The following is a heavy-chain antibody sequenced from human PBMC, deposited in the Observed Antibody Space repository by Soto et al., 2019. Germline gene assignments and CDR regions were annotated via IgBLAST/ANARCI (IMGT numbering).Heavy chain of an antibody. CDR3: ARAWGGQLVR. V-gene: IGHV4-34*01. CDR1: GGSFSGYY. J-gene: IGHJ4*02. D-gene: IGHD6-13*01. Sequence: QVQLQQWGAGLLKPSETLSLTCAVYGGSFSGYYWSWIRQPPGKGLEWSGEINHSGSTNYNPSLKSRVTISVDTSKNQFSLKLSSVSAADTAVYYCARAWGGQLVRWGQGTLVTVSS. CDR2: INHSGST.